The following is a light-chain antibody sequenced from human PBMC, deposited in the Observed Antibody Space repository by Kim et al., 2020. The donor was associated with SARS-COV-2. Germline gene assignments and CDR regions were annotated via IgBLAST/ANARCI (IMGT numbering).Light chain of an antibody. CDR1: SLRSYY. Sequence: SSELTQDPAVSVASGQTVRITCQGDSLRSYYATWYQQKPGQASILVIYGKNNRPSGIPDRFSGSSSGNTASLTITGTQAGDEADYYCNSRDSNDNVVFGGGTQLTVL. V-gene: IGLV3-19*01. J-gene: IGLJ2*01. CDR2: GKN. CDR3: NSRDSNDNVV.